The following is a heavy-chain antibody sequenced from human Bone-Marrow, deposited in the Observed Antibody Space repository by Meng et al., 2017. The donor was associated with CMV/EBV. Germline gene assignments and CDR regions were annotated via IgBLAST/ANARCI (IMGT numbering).Heavy chain of an antibody. D-gene: IGHD2-2*01. Sequence: KISCKASGDTFSTYAISWVRQAPGQGLEWLGRIVPVVGIPNYSQKFQGRVTISADKSTSTAYMELSRLRSDDTAVYYCAREGGSPGEVGSSSTSSYYYYGMDVWAQGTTVTVSS. CDR3: AREGGSPGEVGSSSTSSYYYYGMDV. CDR1: GDTFSTYA. CDR2: IVPVVGIP. J-gene: IGHJ6*02. V-gene: IGHV1-69*04.